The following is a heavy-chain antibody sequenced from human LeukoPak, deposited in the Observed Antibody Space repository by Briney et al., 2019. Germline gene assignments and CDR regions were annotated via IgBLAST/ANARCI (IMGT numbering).Heavy chain of an antibody. CDR1: GFTFSSYW. J-gene: IGHJ4*02. Sequence: GGSLRLSCAASGFTFSSYWMSWVRQAPGKGLEWVANIKQDGSAKYYVDSVKGRFTISRDNAKNSLYLQMNSLRAEDTALYYCTRGSGSYPDYWGQGTLVTVSS. D-gene: IGHD1-26*01. V-gene: IGHV3-7*03. CDR3: TRGSGSYPDY. CDR2: IKQDGSAK.